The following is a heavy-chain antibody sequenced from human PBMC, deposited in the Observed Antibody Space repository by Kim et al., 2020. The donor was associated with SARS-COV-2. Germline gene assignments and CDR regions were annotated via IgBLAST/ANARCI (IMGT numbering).Heavy chain of an antibody. D-gene: IGHD6-13*01. V-gene: IGHV4-34*01. CDR3: ATHSSSWYYYGMDV. Sequence: TPSHKGGVTLSVDTSKNQFSLKLSAVTAADTAVYYCATHSSSWYYYGMDVWGQGTTVTVSS. J-gene: IGHJ6*02.